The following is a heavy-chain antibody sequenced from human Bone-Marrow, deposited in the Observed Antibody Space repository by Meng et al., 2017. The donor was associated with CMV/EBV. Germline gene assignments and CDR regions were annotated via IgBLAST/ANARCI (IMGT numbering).Heavy chain of an antibody. J-gene: IGHJ4*02. V-gene: IGHV1-69*06. CDR3: ARVAYTALDY. CDR1: VGTFNIYA. D-gene: IGHD2-21*02. Sequence: VQLVQWGEEVTEPGYSVTVSCVSSVGTFNIYAVSWVPQAARQGVEWMGGIIAISGTANYAQKFHGRVTVTAAKSTSTDYMELSSLRSDDTDVYYCARVAYTALDYWGQGTLVTVSS. CDR2: IIAISGTA.